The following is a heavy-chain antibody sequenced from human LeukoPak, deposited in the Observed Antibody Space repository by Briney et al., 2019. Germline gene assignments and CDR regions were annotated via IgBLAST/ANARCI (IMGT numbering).Heavy chain of an antibody. CDR1: GYTLTELS. D-gene: IGHD2-2*01. CDR2: FDPEDGET. CDR3: ATAKLGDIVVVPAAMPFDY. J-gene: IGHJ4*02. V-gene: IGHV1-24*01. Sequence: ASVKVSCKVSGYTLTELSMHWVRQAPGKGLEWMGGFDPEDGETIYAQKSQGRVTMTEDTSTDTAYMELSSLRSEDTAVYYCATAKLGDIVVVPAAMPFDYWGQGTLVTVSS.